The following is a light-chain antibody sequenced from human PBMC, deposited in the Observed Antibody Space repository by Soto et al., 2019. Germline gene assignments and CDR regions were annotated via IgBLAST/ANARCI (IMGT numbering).Light chain of an antibody. J-gene: IGLJ3*02. Sequence: QSVLPQPASVAGSPGPWITISCTGTSSDIGYYNYVSWYQQDPGKAPKLIIYEVSNRPSGVSNRFSGSKSGNTASLTISGLQDEDEDDYYCSSYPRSSALVVFGGGTKLTVL. CDR3: SSYPRSSALVV. CDR2: EVS. V-gene: IGLV2-14*01. CDR1: SSDIGYYNY.